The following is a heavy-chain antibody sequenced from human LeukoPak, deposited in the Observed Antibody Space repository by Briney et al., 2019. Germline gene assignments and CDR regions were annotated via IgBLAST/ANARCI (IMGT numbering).Heavy chain of an antibody. J-gene: IGHJ4*02. CDR1: GGSFSGYY. D-gene: IGHD3-22*01. V-gene: IGHV4-34*01. CDR3: ARGTYYYDSSGYSFDY. CDR2: INHSGST. Sequence: PSETLSLTCAVYGGSFSGYYWSWIRQPPGKGLGWIGEINHSGSTNYNPSLKSRVTISVDTSKNQFSLKLSSVTAADTAVYYCARGTYYYDSSGYSFDYWGQGTLVTVSS.